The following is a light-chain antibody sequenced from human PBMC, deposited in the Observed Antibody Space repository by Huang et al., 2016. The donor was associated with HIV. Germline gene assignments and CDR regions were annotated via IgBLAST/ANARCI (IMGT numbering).Light chain of an antibody. CDR2: ATS. Sequence: DIQMTQSPSSLSASVVDRCTITCRASQGIGNSLAWYQQKPEKAPRLLLYATSTLESCVPSRFRRSGTGTHYTMTIQTLQPENTASYSCRPYHSLPSTLGQGTKVEIQ. V-gene: IGKV1-NL1*01. J-gene: IGKJ1*01. CDR1: QGIGNS. CDR3: RPYHSLPST.